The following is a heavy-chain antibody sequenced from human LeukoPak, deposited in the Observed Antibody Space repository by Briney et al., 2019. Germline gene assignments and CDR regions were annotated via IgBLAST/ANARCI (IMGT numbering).Heavy chain of an antibody. CDR1: GFTFSSYA. V-gene: IGHV3-23*01. CDR2: ISGSGGST. Sequence: GGSLRLSCVASGFTFSSYAMSWVRQAPGKGLEWVSAISGSGGSTYYADSVKGRFTISRDNSKNTLYLQMNSLRAEDTAVYYCAKDYYYDSSAGDAFDIWGQGTMVTVSS. CDR3: AKDYYYDSSAGDAFDI. D-gene: IGHD3-22*01. J-gene: IGHJ3*02.